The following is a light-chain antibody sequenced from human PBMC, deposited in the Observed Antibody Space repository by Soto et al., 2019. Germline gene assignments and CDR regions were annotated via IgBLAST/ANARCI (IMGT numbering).Light chain of an antibody. V-gene: IGLV1-51*01. Sequence: QSVLTQPPSVSAAPGQKVTISCSGSSSNIGNNYVSWYQQLPGTAPKLLIYDNDKRPSGIPDRFSGSKSGTSATLGITGLQTGDEADYYCGTWDSSLSAGGYVFGTGTKVNV. CDR2: DND. CDR1: SSNIGNNY. CDR3: GTWDSSLSAGGYV. J-gene: IGLJ1*01.